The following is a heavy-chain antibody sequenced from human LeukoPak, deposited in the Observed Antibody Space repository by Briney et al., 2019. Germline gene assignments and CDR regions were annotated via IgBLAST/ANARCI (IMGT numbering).Heavy chain of an antibody. J-gene: IGHJ4*02. CDR3: ARAGDIVVVPAAIYADY. Sequence: ASVKVSCKASGYTFTSYDINWVRQATGQGLEWMGWMNPNSGNTGYAQKFQGRVTITRNTSISTAYMELSSLRSDDTAVYYCARAGDIVVVPAAIYADYWGQGTLVTVSS. CDR2: MNPNSGNT. V-gene: IGHV1-8*03. D-gene: IGHD2-2*01. CDR1: GYTFTSYD.